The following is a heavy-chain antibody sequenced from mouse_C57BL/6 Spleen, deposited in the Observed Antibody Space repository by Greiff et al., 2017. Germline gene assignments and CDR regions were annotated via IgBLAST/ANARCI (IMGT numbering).Heavy chain of an antibody. D-gene: IGHD2-2*01. CDR1: GYTFTSYW. CDR2: IDPSDSYT. V-gene: IGHV1-69*01. J-gene: IGHJ2*01. Sequence: VQLQQPGAELVMPGASVKLSCKASGYTFTSYWMHWVKQRPGQGLEWIGEIDPSDSYTNYNQKFKGKSTLTVDKSSSTAYMQLSSLTSEDSAVYYGARGGLRRGGYFDYWGQGTTRTVSS. CDR3: ARGGLRRGGYFDY.